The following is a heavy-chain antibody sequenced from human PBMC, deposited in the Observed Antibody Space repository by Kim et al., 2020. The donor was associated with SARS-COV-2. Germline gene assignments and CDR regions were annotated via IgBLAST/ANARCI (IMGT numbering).Heavy chain of an antibody. CDR3: ARDRSVDTAIHDY. CDR2: ISYDGSNK. J-gene: IGHJ4*02. Sequence: GGSLRLSCAASGFTFSSYAMHWVRQAPGKGLEWVAVISYDGSNKYYADSVKGRFTISRDNSKNTLYLQMNSLRAEDTAVYYCARDRSVDTAIHDYWGQGTLVTVSS. CDR1: GFTFSSYA. D-gene: IGHD5-18*01. V-gene: IGHV3-30*04.